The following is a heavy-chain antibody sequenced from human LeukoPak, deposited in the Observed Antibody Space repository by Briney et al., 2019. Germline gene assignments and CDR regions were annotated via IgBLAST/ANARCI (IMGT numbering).Heavy chain of an antibody. CDR2: VFSGDCGT. CDR3: SRHDPSRRKQWLDC. V-gene: IGHV5-51*01. CDR1: SYSFTSCW. Sequence: ESLKILCWGSSYSFTSCWIGCVRQQPAESGVWMGVVFSGDCGTRYSPAFQGRVTISADKSINTASLQLSSLKAADTAIYYCSRHDPSRRKQWLDCWGKRTLVTVST. D-gene: IGHD6-13*01. J-gene: IGHJ5*01.